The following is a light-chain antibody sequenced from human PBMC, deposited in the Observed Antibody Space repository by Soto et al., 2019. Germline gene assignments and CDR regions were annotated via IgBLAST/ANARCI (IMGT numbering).Light chain of an antibody. CDR2: EGS. CDR3: WSFAGSNTFV. J-gene: IGLJ1*01. Sequence: QAVLTQPASVSGSPGQSITLSCTGTSSDVGSYNLVSWYQQHPGKAPKLMIYEGSKRPSGVSNRFSGSKSGNTASLTISGLRAEDEADYYCWSFAGSNTFVFGTGTKLTVL. V-gene: IGLV2-23*03. CDR1: SSDVGSYNL.